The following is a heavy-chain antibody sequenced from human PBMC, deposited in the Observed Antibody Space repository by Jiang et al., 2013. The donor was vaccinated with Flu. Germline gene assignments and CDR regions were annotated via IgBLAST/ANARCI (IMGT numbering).Heavy chain of an antibody. D-gene: IGHD6-13*01. CDR1: GGTFSSYA. J-gene: IGHJ6*02. V-gene: IGHV1-69*04. CDR2: IIPILGIA. CDR3: ASRAAAAPXNDDYYYYGMDV. Sequence: GAEVKKPGSSVKVSCKASGGTFSSYAISWVRQAPGQGLEWMGRIIPILGIANYAQKFQGRVTITADKSTSTAYMELSSLRSEDTAVYYCASRAAAAPXNDDYYYYGMDVWGQGTTV.